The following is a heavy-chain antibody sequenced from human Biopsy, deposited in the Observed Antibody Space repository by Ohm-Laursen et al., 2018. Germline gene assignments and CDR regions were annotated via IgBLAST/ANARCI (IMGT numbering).Heavy chain of an antibody. CDR2: ISGSGATP. J-gene: IGHJ3*02. Sequence: SLRLSCAASGFTFSNYAMSWVRQAPGKGLEWLSTISGSGATPHYADSVKGRFTISRDNSKNTLYLQMNSLRAEDTAVYYCARHIGSSWEWAFDIWGRGTMVTVSS. D-gene: IGHD6-13*01. CDR1: GFTFSNYA. CDR3: ARHIGSSWEWAFDI. V-gene: IGHV3-23*01.